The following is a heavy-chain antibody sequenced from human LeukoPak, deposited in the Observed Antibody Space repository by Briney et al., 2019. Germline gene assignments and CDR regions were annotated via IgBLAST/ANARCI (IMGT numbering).Heavy chain of an antibody. CDR3: ARGADYYNNWFDP. CDR1: GGSISSHY. J-gene: IGHJ5*02. CDR2: IYYSGST. D-gene: IGHD3-10*01. Sequence: SETLSLTCTASGGSISSHYWSWIRQPPGKGLEWIGYIYYSGSTNYNPSLKSRVTISVDTSKNQFSLKLSSVTAADTAVYYCARGADYYNNWFDPWGQGTLVTVSS. V-gene: IGHV4-59*11.